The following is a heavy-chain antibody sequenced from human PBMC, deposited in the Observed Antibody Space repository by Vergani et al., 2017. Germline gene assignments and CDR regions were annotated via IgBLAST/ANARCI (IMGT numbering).Heavy chain of an antibody. Sequence: QVQLQESGPGLVKPSQTLSLTCTVSGGSISSGGYYWSWIRQHPGKGLERIGYIYYSGSTYYNPSLKSRVTISVDTSKNQFSLQLSSVTAADTAVYYCAREAVAGTIDYWGQGTLVTVSS. CDR1: GGSISSGGYY. J-gene: IGHJ4*02. V-gene: IGHV4-31*03. D-gene: IGHD6-19*01. CDR3: AREAVAGTIDY. CDR2: IYYSGST.